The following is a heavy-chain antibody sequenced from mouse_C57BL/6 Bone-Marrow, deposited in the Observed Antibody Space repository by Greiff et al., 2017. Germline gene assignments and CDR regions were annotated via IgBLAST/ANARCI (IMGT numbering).Heavy chain of an antibody. D-gene: IGHD1-1*01. CDR2: IYPSDSET. J-gene: IGHJ2*01. V-gene: IGHV1-61*01. CDR3: ARYHYYYGSSYGYFDY. Sequence: VQLQQSGAELVRPGSSVKLSCKASGYTFTSYWMDWVQQRPGQGLEWIGNIYPSDSETHYNQKFKDKATLTVDKSSSTAYMQLSSLTSEDSAVYYCARYHYYYGSSYGYFDYWGQGTTLTVSS. CDR1: GYTFTSYW.